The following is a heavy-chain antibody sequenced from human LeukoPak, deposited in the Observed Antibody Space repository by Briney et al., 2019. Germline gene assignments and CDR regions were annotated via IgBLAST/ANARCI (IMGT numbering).Heavy chain of an antibody. J-gene: IGHJ6*02. CDR2: INHSGST. CDR1: GGSFSGYY. Sequence: SETLSLTCAVYGGSFSGYYWSWIRQPPGKGLEWIGEINHSGSTNYNPSLKSRVTISVDTSKNQFSLKLSSVTAADTAVYYCARGSGWSNADGMDVWGQGTTVTVSS. CDR3: ARGSGWSNADGMDV. D-gene: IGHD6-13*01. V-gene: IGHV4-34*01.